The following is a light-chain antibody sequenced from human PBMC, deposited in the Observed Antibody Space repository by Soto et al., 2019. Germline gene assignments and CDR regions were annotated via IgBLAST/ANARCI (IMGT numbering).Light chain of an antibody. V-gene: IGLV1-44*01. CDR2: SNN. Sequence: QSVLTQTPSASGTPGQRVTISCSGSSSNIGSNSVNWYQQLPRTAPKLLIYSNNQRPSGVPDRFSGSKSGTSASLAISGLQSVDEADYYCAAWDDSLNGPVFGGGTKVTVL. J-gene: IGLJ2*01. CDR3: AAWDDSLNGPV. CDR1: SSNIGSNS.